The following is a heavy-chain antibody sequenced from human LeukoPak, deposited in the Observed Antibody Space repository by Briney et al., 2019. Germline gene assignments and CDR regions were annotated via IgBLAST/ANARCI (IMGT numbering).Heavy chain of an antibody. CDR3: AKVGEMATITPWYFDY. CDR2: ISYDGSNK. CDR1: GFTFSSYG. V-gene: IGHV3-30*18. D-gene: IGHD5-24*01. Sequence: GRSLRLSCAASGFTFSSYGMRWVRQAPGKGLEWVAVISYDGSNKYYADSVKGRFTISRDNSKNTLYLQMNSLRAEDTAVYYCAKVGEMATITPWYFDYWGQGTLVTVSS. J-gene: IGHJ4*02.